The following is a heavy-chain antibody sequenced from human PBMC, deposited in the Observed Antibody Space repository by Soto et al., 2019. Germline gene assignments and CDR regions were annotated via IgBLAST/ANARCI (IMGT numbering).Heavy chain of an antibody. CDR3: ARSAGLCTSVNCYPHWFDP. J-gene: IGHJ5*02. CDR2: VTAGGHST. V-gene: IGHV3-23*01. Sequence: VQVLESGGRLVQPGGSLRLSCEASGFTFSTNAMSWVRQAPGKGLEWVSVVTAGGHSTYYADSVKGRFSVSRDNYKSTSYLQMNSLRAEDTAIYYCARSAGLCTSVNCYPHWFDPWGQGTLVTVSS. CDR1: GFTFSTNA. D-gene: IGHD2-21*02.